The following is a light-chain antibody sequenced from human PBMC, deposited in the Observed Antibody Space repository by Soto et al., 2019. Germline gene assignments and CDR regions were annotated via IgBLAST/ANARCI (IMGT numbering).Light chain of an antibody. V-gene: IGLV2-11*01. CDR3: CSYAGSHTWV. CDR2: DVT. Sequence: QSALTQPRSVSGSPGQSVTISCTGTSSDVGGYDYVSWYQQHPGKAPKLMIYDVTKRPSGVPDRFSGSESGNTASLTISGLQTEDEADYYCCSYAGSHTWVFGGGTKLTVL. CDR1: SSDVGGYDY. J-gene: IGLJ3*02.